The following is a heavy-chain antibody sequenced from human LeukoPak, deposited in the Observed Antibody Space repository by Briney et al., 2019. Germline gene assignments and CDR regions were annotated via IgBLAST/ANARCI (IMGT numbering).Heavy chain of an antibody. J-gene: IGHJ4*02. Sequence: PSETLSLTCAVYGGSFSGYYWSWIRQPPGKGLEWIGEINHSGSTNYNPSLKSRVTISVDTSKNQFSLKLSSVTAADTAVYYCASIIRYYYDSSGFPSGWGQGTLVTVSS. CDR3: ASIIRYYYDSSGFPSG. D-gene: IGHD3-22*01. CDR1: GGSFSGYY. V-gene: IGHV4-34*01. CDR2: INHSGST.